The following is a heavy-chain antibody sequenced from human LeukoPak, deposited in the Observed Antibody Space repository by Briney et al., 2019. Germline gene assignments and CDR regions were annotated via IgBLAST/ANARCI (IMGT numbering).Heavy chain of an antibody. Sequence: ASVKVSCKASGGTFSSYAISWVRQAPGQGLEWMGRINPNSGGTNYAQNFQGRVTMTRDTSISTVYMELSRLRSDDTAVYYCARDGGYCSSGTICYSRAEYYYYGLDVWGQGTTVTVSS. D-gene: IGHD2-2*01. V-gene: IGHV1-2*06. J-gene: IGHJ6*02. CDR1: GGTFSSYA. CDR2: INPNSGGT. CDR3: ARDGGYCSSGTICYSRAEYYYYGLDV.